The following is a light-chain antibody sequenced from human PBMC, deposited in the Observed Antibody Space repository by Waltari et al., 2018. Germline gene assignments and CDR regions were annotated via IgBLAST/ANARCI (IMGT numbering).Light chain of an antibody. J-gene: IGLJ1*01. CDR2: EVS. CDR3: SSYTSSSTLPYV. CDR1: SSDVGGYNY. Sequence: QSALTQPASVSGSPGQSTTISCPGTSSDVGGYNYVSWYQQHPCKAPKLMIYEVSNRPSGVSNRFSGSKSGNTASLTISGLQAEDEADYYCSSYTSSSTLPYVFGTGTKVTVL. V-gene: IGLV2-14*01.